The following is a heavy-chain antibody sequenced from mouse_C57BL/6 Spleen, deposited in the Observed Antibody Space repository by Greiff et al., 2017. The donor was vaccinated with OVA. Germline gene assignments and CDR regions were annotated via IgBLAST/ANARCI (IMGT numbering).Heavy chain of an antibody. CDR2: IDPSDSET. V-gene: IGHV1-52*01. CDR3: ARSSIYDGYAWYFDV. J-gene: IGHJ1*03. D-gene: IGHD2-3*01. CDR1: GYTFTSYW. Sequence: QVQLQQPGAELVRPGSSVKLSCKASGYTFTSYWMHWVKQRPIQGLEWIGNIDPSDSETHYNQKFKDKATLTVDKSSSTAYMQLSSLTSEDSAVYYCARSSIYDGYAWYFDVWGTGTTVTVSS.